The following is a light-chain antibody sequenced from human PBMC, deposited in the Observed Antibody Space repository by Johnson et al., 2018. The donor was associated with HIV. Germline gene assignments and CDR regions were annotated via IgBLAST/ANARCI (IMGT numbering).Light chain of an antibody. V-gene: IGLV1-51*01. CDR2: DNN. CDR1: SSNIGNNY. J-gene: IGLJ1*01. CDR3: GTWDSGPSAGV. Sequence: QPVLTQPPSVSAAPGQKVTISCSGSSSNIGNNYVSWYQQLPGTAPKLLIYDNNKRPSGIPDRFSGSKSGTSATLGITGLQTGDEADYYCGTWDSGPSAGVFGTGTKVTVL.